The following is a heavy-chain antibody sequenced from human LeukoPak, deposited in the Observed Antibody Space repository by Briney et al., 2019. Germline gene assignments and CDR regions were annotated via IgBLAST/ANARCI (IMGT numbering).Heavy chain of an antibody. V-gene: IGHV3-74*01. D-gene: IGHD3-16*01. J-gene: IGHJ4*02. Sequence: GGSLRLSCAASGFTFGSYWMHWVRQAPGKGLVWVSRINTDGSSTTYADSVKGRFTISRDNAKNTLYLQMNSPRAGDTAVYYCARGSFGGAVLHWGQGTLVTVSS. CDR3: ARGSFGGAVLH. CDR1: GFTFGSYW. CDR2: INTDGSST.